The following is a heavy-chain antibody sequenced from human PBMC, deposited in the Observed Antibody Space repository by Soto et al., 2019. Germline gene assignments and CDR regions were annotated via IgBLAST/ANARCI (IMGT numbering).Heavy chain of an antibody. Sequence: QVQLVQSGAEVKKPGSSVKVSCKAPGGTFSSYAISWVRQAPGQGLEWMGGITPIFGTANYAQKFQGRVTITADDATSTGYMEVSSLRSEDTAVYYCARSQGGSSSLDIYYYYYYGMDVWGQGTTVTVSS. CDR3: ARSQGGSSSLDIYYYYYYGMDV. V-gene: IGHV1-69*01. J-gene: IGHJ6*02. CDR1: GGTFSSYA. D-gene: IGHD2-15*01. CDR2: ITPIFGTA.